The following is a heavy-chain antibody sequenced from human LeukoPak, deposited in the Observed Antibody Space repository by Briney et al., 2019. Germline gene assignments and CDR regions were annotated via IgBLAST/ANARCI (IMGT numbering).Heavy chain of an antibody. Sequence: PGGCLRLSCAASGFTLSSYAMSWVRPAPGKGVEWGSVIFSGGTTYYADSVKGRFTISRHNSENTLYLQMNSLRGEDTAVYYCARGVLGYSYGFDYWGQGTLVTVSS. CDR3: ARGVLGYSYGFDY. J-gene: IGHJ4*02. CDR1: GFTLSSYA. CDR2: IFSGGTT. V-gene: IGHV3-53*04. D-gene: IGHD5-18*01.